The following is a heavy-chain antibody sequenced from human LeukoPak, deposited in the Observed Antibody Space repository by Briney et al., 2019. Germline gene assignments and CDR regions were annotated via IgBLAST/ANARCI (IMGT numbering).Heavy chain of an antibody. CDR1: GGTFSTSA. CDR2: IIPIFGTS. V-gene: IGHV1-69*13. D-gene: IGHD6-19*01. CDR3: ARGYHPYSSGWYYFDY. Sequence: ASVKVSCKAFGGTFSTSAISWVRQAPGQGLEWVGGIIPIFGTSNYAQKFQGRVTITADESTSTAYMELSSLRSEDTAVYYCARGYHPYSSGWYYFDYWGQGTLASVSS. J-gene: IGHJ4*02.